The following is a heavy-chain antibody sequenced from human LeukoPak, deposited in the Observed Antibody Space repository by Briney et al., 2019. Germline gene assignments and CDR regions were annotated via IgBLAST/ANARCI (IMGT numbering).Heavy chain of an antibody. CDR2: IYYSGST. CDR3: ARCDAAMTFDP. J-gene: IGHJ5*02. V-gene: IGHV4-39*07. Sequence: SETLSLTCTVSGGSISSSSYSWGWIRQPPGKGLEWIGSIYYSGSTYYNPSLKSRVTISVDTSKNQFSLKLSSVTAADTAVYYCARCDAAMTFDPWGQGTLVTVSS. CDR1: GGSISSSSYS. D-gene: IGHD5-18*01.